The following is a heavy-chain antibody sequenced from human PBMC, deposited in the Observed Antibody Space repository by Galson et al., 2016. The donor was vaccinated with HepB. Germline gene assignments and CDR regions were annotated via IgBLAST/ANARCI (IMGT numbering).Heavy chain of an antibody. CDR1: GFTFGDYA. J-gene: IGHJ4*02. D-gene: IGHD3-22*01. Sequence: CAASGFTFGDYAMSWFRQAPGKGLEWVGFIRSRTYGGPTEYAASVKGRFTISRDDSKNIAYLQMNSLKTEDTAVYYCTRYATGYYYDSSGYYAQVNYFDYWGQGTLVTVSS. V-gene: IGHV3-49*03. CDR3: TRYATGYYYDSSGYYAQVNYFDY. CDR2: IRSRTYGGPT.